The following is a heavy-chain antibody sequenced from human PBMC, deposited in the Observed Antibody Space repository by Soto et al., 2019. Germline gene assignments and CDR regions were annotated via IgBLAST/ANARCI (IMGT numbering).Heavy chain of an antibody. J-gene: IGHJ6*02. V-gene: IGHV3-30-3*01. Sequence: PGGSLRLSCAASGFTFSSYAMHWVRQAPGKGLEWVAVISYDGSNKYYADSVKGRLTISRDNSKNTLYLQMNSLRAEDTAVYYCARVREDDFWSGYERYYYYYYGMDVWGQGTTVTVSS. CDR1: GFTFSSYA. D-gene: IGHD3-3*01. CDR3: ARVREDDFWSGYERYYYYYYGMDV. CDR2: ISYDGSNK.